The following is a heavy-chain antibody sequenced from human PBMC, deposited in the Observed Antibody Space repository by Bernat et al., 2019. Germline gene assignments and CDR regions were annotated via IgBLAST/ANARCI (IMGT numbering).Heavy chain of an antibody. V-gene: IGHV3-23*01. CDR3: AKGGGGDSGDYGY. J-gene: IGHJ4*02. Sequence: EVQLLESGGGLVQPGGSLRLSCAASGFTFRSCAMNWVRQAPGKGLEWVSGISGSGGKTYYADSVKGWFTISRDNSKSTLYLQMNSLRAEDTAIYYCAKGGGGDSGDYGYWGQGTLVTVSS. CDR2: ISGSGGKT. D-gene: IGHD4-17*01. CDR1: GFTFRSCA.